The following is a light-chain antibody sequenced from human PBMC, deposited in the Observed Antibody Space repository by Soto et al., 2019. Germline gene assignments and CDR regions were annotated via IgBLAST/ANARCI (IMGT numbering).Light chain of an antibody. CDR3: QQYNNWWT. CDR2: GAS. V-gene: IGKV3-15*01. CDR1: RSFASN. Sequence: EMVLTQSPGTLSLSPGERASLSCRASRSFASNLAWYQQKPGQAPRLLIYGASTRATGIPARFSGSGSGTEFTLTISSLQSEDFAVYYCQQYNNWWTFGQGTKVDIK. J-gene: IGKJ1*01.